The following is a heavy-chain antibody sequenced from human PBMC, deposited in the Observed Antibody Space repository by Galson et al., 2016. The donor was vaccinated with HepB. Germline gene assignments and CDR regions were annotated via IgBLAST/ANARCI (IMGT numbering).Heavy chain of an antibody. J-gene: IGHJ4*02. CDR3: ARYPYFDY. Sequence: SETLSLTCTVSGTSINSDYWSWIRRPPGKALEWIGYVGSSGDSNYNPSLESRVTISVDTSKSQFSLKLSSVTTADTAVYYCARYPYFDYWGQGTLVTVSS. CDR2: VGSSGDS. CDR1: GTSINSDY. V-gene: IGHV4-59*01.